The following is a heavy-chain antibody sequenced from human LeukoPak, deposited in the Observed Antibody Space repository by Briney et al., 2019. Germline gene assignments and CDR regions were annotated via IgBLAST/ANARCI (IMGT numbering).Heavy chain of an antibody. CDR2: ISDGSSYT. D-gene: IGHD1-26*01. Sequence: PGGSLRLSCAASGFAFSEYYMSWIRQAPGKGLEWGSYISDGSSYTKYADSVKSRFTISRDNAKNSLYLQMNSLRAEDTAMYYCAREASGSPGSAFDIWGQGTMVTVSS. CDR1: GFAFSEYY. J-gene: IGHJ3*02. CDR3: AREASGSPGSAFDI. V-gene: IGHV3-11*06.